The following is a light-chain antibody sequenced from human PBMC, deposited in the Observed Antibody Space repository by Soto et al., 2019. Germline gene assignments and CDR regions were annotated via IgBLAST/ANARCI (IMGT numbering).Light chain of an antibody. V-gene: IGKV3-20*01. CDR2: GAS. J-gene: IGKJ1*01. Sequence: DIVLTQSPGTLYLSPGERATLSCRASQSVISSYLAWYQQKPGQAPRLLMYGASSRATGIPDRFSGSGSGTDFTLTISRLEPEDFAVFYCQQYGTLPWTFGQGTKVDIK. CDR3: QQYGTLPWT. CDR1: QSVISSY.